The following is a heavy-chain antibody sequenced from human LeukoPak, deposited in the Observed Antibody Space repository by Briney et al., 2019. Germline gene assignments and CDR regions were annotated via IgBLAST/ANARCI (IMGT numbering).Heavy chain of an antibody. CDR1: VGTFSNYA. Sequence: GASVKVSCKASVGTFSNYAISWVRQAPGQGLEWRGGIIPIFGTANYAQKFQGRVTITTDESTSTAYMELSSLRSEDTAVYYCAARVDFDYWGQGTLVTVSS. V-gene: IGHV1-69*05. J-gene: IGHJ4*02. CDR3: AARVDFDY. CDR2: IIPIFGTA. D-gene: IGHD2-15*01.